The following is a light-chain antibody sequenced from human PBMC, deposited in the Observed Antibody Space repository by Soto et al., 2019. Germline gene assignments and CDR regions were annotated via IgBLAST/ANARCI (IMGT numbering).Light chain of an antibody. J-gene: IGKJ2*01. Sequence: DIQMTQSPSTLSASVGDRVTITCRASQSISSWLARYQQKPGTAPKLLIYKASTLESGVPSRFSGIRSGTEFTLTVSSLQPDDFATYYCQQYNDSFPYTFGQGTKLEIK. CDR3: QQYNDSFPYT. V-gene: IGKV1-5*03. CDR2: KAS. CDR1: QSISSW.